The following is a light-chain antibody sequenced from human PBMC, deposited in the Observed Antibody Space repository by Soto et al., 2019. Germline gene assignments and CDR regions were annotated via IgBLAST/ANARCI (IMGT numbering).Light chain of an antibody. CDR2: DVT. J-gene: IGLJ1*01. CDR1: SSDVGGYDY. V-gene: IGLV2-14*01. CDR3: ISYASINTYV. Sequence: QSALTQPASVSGSPGQSITISCTGTSSDVGGYDYVSWYQQHPGKAPKLMIYDVTNRPSGVSNRFSGSKSGNTASLTISGLQAEDKADYYCISYASINTYVFGTGTKLTVL.